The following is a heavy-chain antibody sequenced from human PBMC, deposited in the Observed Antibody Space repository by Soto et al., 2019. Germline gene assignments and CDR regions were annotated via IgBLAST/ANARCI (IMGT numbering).Heavy chain of an antibody. D-gene: IGHD2-2*02. V-gene: IGHV1-46*01. Sequence: QVQLVQSGAEMKKPGASVKVSCKASAFTFTSYYMHWMRQAPGQGLEWMGIINPGGDSTRYAQRFQGGVIMTSDTSTSTVYMELSSLRSEDAAVYYCAGVRCTSPNCYIEHGMDVWGQGTTVTVSS. CDR3: AGVRCTSPNCYIEHGMDV. CDR1: AFTFTSYY. J-gene: IGHJ6*02. CDR2: INPGGDST.